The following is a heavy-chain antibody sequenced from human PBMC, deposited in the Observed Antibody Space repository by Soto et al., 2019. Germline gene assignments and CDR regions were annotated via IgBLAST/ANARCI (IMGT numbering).Heavy chain of an antibody. CDR2: ISSSGSTI. Sequence: PGGSLRLSCAASGFTFSNYGMHWVRQAPGEGLEWVSYISSSGSTIYYADSVKGRFTISRDNAKNSLYLQMNSLRAEDTAVYYCARSHLYYDSSGYPDYWGQGA. J-gene: IGHJ4*02. CDR3: ARSHLYYDSSGYPDY. V-gene: IGHV3-48*04. D-gene: IGHD3-22*01. CDR1: GFTFSNYG.